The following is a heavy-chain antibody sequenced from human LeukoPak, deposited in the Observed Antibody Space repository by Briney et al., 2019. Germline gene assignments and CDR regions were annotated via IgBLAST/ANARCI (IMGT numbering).Heavy chain of an antibody. Sequence: GGSLRLSCAASGFTFSDHFMDWVRQAPGKGLEWVGRIRKRPNSYTTEYAASVQGRFAISRDDSKNSLYLQMNSLKTEDTAVYYCARVSTTVAGSDYLDYWGQGTQVTISS. J-gene: IGHJ4*02. D-gene: IGHD6-19*01. V-gene: IGHV3-72*01. CDR2: IRKRPNSYTT. CDR3: ARVSTTVAGSDYLDY. CDR1: GFTFSDHF.